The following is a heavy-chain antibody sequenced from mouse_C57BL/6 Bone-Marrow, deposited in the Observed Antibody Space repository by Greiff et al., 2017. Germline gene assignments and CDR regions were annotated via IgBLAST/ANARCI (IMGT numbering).Heavy chain of an antibody. J-gene: IGHJ4*01. CDR1: GYTFTDHT. CDR3: ARCEDDGEGYYAMDY. V-gene: IGHV1-78*01. CDR2: IYPRDGST. Sequence: VTLMESDAELVKPGASVTISCKVSGYTFTDHTIHWMKQRPEQGLEWIGYIYPRDGSTKYNEKFKGTATLTADKSSSTAYMQLNSLTSEDSAVYFCARCEDDGEGYYAMDYGGQGTSVTVSS.